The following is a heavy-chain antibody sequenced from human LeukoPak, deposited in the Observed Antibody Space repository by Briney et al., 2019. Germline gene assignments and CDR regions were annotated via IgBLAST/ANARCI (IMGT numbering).Heavy chain of an antibody. CDR3: ARDRGKYPEGYFDY. CDR2: IIPIFGIA. CDR1: GGTFSSYA. J-gene: IGHJ4*02. D-gene: IGHD2-2*02. Sequence: ASVKVSCKASGGTFSSYAISWVRQAPGQGLEWMGRIIPIFGIANYAQKFRGRVTITGDKSTSTAYMELSSLRSEDTAVYYCARDRGKYPEGYFDYWGQGTLVTVSS. V-gene: IGHV1-69*04.